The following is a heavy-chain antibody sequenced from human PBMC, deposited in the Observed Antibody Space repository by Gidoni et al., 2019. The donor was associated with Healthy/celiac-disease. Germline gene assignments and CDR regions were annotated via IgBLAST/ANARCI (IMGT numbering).Heavy chain of an antibody. CDR1: GGSISSSSYY. CDR2: IYYSGST. V-gene: IGHV4-39*01. J-gene: IGHJ5*02. D-gene: IGHD3-10*01. CDR3: ARLVGNWFDP. Sequence: QLQLQESGPGLVKPAETLSLTCTVSGGSISSSSYYWGWIRQPPGKGLEWIGSIYYSGSTYYTPSLKSRVTISVYTSKNQFSLKLSSVTAADTAVYYCARLVGNWFDPWGQGTLVTVSS.